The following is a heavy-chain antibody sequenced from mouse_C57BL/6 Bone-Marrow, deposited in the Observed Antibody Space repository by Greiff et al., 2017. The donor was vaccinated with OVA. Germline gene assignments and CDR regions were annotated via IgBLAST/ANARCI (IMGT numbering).Heavy chain of an antibody. CDR2: INPYNGGT. Sequence: EVKLVESGPVLVKPGASVKMSCKASGYTFTDYYMNWVKQSHGKSLEWIGVINPYNGGTSYNQKFKGKATLTVDKSSSTAYMELNSLTSEDSAVYYCADGYYVRFAYWGQGTLVTVSA. V-gene: IGHV1-19*01. J-gene: IGHJ3*01. D-gene: IGHD2-3*01. CDR3: ADGYYVRFAY. CDR1: GYTFTDYY.